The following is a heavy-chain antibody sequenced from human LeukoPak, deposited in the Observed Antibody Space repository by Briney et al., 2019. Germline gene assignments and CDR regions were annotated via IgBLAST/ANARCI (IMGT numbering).Heavy chain of an antibody. J-gene: IGHJ4*02. CDR2: IIGSGGNT. V-gene: IGHV3-23*01. D-gene: IGHD4-11*01. CDR3: ARDGGHPLTSYYRAY. CDR1: GFTFSSYA. Sequence: GGSLRLSCAASGFTFSSYAMSWVRQAPGKGLEWVSTIIGSGGNTFYADSVKGRFSISRDNSKNTLSLQLTSLRAEDTGIYFCARDGGHPLTSYYRAYWGQGTLVTVSS.